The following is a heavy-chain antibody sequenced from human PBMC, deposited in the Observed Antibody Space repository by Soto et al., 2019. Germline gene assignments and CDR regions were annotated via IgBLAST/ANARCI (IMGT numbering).Heavy chain of an antibody. Sequence: GASVKVSCKASGGTFSSYAISWVRQAPGQGLEWMGGIIPIFGTANYAQKFQGRVTITADESTSTAYMELSSLRSEYTAVYYCARSRIVGAKSFASDIWGQGTMVTVSS. CDR2: IIPIFGTA. J-gene: IGHJ3*02. CDR3: ARSRIVGAKSFASDI. V-gene: IGHV1-69*13. CDR1: GGTFSSYA. D-gene: IGHD1-26*01.